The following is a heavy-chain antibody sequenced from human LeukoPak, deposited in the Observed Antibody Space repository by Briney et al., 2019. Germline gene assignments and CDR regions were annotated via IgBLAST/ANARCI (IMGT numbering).Heavy chain of an antibody. CDR1: GGSFSGYY. CDR2: INHSGST. D-gene: IGHD2-2*03. V-gene: IGHV4-34*01. CDR3: AMDNWFDP. Sequence: SETLSLTCAVYGGSFSGYYWSWIRQPPGKGLEWIGEINHSGSTNYNPSLKSRVTISVDTSKNQFSLKLSSVTATDTAVYYCAMDNWFDPWGQGTLVTVSS. J-gene: IGHJ5*02.